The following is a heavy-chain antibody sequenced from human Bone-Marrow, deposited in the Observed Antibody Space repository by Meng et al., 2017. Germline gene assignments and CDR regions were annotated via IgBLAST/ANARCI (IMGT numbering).Heavy chain of an antibody. CDR1: GFTFSSSA. D-gene: IGHD4-17*01. CDR2: IPHDGSKK. CDR3: ARGDYLYYFDY. Sequence: QVQMVESGGGVVQPGRSLRLSCAASGFTFSSSAMHWVRQAPGKGLEWVAFIPHDGSKKFYADSVEGRFSFSRDNSNNTVYLQMNSLRTEDTALYVCARGDYLYYFDYWGQGTLVTVSS. V-gene: IGHV3-30*04. J-gene: IGHJ4*02.